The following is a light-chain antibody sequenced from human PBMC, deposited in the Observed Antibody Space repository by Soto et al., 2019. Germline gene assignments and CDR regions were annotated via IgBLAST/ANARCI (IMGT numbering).Light chain of an antibody. J-gene: IGLJ2*01. CDR1: SSNIGNNY. V-gene: IGLV1-51*01. CDR3: GTWDNSLSVV. Sequence: QSVLTQPPSVSAAPGQKVTISCSGSSSNIGNNYVSWYQHLPGTAPKLLIYDNNKRPSGIPDRFSGSKSGTSATLGITGLQTGDEADYYCGTWDNSLSVVFGGGTKVTVL. CDR2: DNN.